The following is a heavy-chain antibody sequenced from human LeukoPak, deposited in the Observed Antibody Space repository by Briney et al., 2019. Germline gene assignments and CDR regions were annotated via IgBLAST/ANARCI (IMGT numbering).Heavy chain of an antibody. D-gene: IGHD1-1*01. V-gene: IGHV4-59*08. CDR3: ARVVPNEHYFDY. J-gene: IGHJ4*02. CDR1: GGSISSYY. CDR2: IYYSGST. Sequence: SETLSLTCTVSGGSISSYYWSWIRQPPGKGLEWIGYIYYSGSTYYNPSLKSRVTISVDTSKNQFSLKLSSVTAADTAVYYCARVVPNEHYFDYWGQGTLVTVSS.